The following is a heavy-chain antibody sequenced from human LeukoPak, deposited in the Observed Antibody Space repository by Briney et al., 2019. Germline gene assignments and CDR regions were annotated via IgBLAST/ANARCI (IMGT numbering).Heavy chain of an antibody. J-gene: IGHJ4*02. CDR1: GFTFSSYW. CDR3: ARGYDSSGYYWRLDY. Sequence: GGSLRLSCAASGFTFSSYWMHWVRQAPGKGLVWVSRINSDGSSTSYADSVKGRFTISRDNAKNTLYLQMNSLRAEDTAVYYCARGYDSSGYYWRLDYWGQGTLVTVSS. V-gene: IGHV3-74*01. CDR2: INSDGSST. D-gene: IGHD3-22*01.